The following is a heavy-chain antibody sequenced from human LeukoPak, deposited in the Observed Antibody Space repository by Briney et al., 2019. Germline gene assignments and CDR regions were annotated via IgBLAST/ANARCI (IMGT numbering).Heavy chain of an antibody. CDR1: GGSISSYH. Sequence: SETLSLTCTVSGGSISSYHWSWIRQPPGKGLEWIGFFYYSGSTNYNPSLKSRVTISVDTSKNQFSLKLSSVTAADTAVYYCARHGSQLWTPYYFDYWGQGTLVTVSS. D-gene: IGHD5-18*01. V-gene: IGHV4-59*01. CDR2: FYYSGST. J-gene: IGHJ4*02. CDR3: ARHGSQLWTPYYFDY.